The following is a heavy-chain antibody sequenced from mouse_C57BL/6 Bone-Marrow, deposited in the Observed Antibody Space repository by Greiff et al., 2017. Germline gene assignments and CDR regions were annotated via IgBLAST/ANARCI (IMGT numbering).Heavy chain of an antibody. CDR2: ISYDGSN. V-gene: IGHV3-6*01. Sequence: VQLKESGPGLVKPSQSLSLTCSVTGYSITSGYYWNWIRQFPGNKLEWMGYISYDGSNNYNPSLKNRISITRDTSKNQFFLKLNSVTTEDTATYYCAREGLRLYYVDYWGQGTTLTVSS. J-gene: IGHJ2*01. CDR3: AREGLRLYYVDY. CDR1: GYSITSGYY. D-gene: IGHD2-4*01.